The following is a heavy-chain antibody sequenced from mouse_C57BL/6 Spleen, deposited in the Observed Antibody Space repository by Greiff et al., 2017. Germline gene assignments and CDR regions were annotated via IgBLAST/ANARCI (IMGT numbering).Heavy chain of an antibody. CDR1: GFTFTDYY. CDR2: IRNKANGYTT. V-gene: IGHV7-3*01. Sequence: EVQLVASGGGLVQPGGSLSLSCAASGFTFTDYYMSWVRQPPGKALEWLGFIRNKANGYTTEYSASVKGRFTISRDNSQSILYLQMNALRAEDSATYYCARGGYGGSWFAYWGQGTLVTVSA. D-gene: IGHD3-1*01. J-gene: IGHJ3*01. CDR3: ARGGYGGSWFAY.